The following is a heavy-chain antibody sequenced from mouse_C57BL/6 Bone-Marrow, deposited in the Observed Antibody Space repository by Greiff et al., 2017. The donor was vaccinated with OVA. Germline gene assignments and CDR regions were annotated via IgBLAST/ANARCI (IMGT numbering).Heavy chain of an antibody. Sequence: EVMLVESGGDLVKPGGSLKLSCAASGFTFSSYGMSWVRQTPDKRLEWVATISSGGSYTYYPDSVKGRFTISRDNAKNTLYLQMSSLKSEDTAMYYCARLDRYYYGSRRDYAMDYWGQGTSVTVSS. D-gene: IGHD1-1*01. CDR3: ARLDRYYYGSRRDYAMDY. V-gene: IGHV5-6*01. CDR1: GFTFSSYG. CDR2: ISSGGSYT. J-gene: IGHJ4*01.